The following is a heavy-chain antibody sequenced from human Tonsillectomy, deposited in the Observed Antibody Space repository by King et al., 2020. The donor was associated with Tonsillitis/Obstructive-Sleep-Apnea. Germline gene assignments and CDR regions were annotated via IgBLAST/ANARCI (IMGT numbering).Heavy chain of an antibody. Sequence: QLVQSGAEVKKPGSSVKVSCKASVGTFSSYAISWVRQAPGQGLEWMGGIIPIFGTANYAQKFQGRVTITADESTSTAYMELSSLRSEDTAVYYCARTYYYGSGSYSDAFDIWGQGTMVTVSS. J-gene: IGHJ3*02. CDR2: IIPIFGTA. D-gene: IGHD3-10*01. CDR1: VGTFSSYA. CDR3: ARTYYYGSGSYSDAFDI. V-gene: IGHV1-69*12.